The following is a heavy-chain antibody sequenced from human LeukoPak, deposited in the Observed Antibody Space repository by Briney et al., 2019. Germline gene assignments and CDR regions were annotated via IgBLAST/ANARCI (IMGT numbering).Heavy chain of an antibody. CDR1: GFTFSDYY. Sequence: GGSLRLSCAASGFTFSDYYMSWIRQAPGKGLEWVSYISSSGSTIYYADSVKGRFTIPRDNAKNSLYLQMNSLRAEDTAVYYCARDETYSGTNHDAFDIWGQGTMVTVSS. CDR2: ISSSGSTI. CDR3: ARDETYSGTNHDAFDI. J-gene: IGHJ3*02. D-gene: IGHD1-26*01. V-gene: IGHV3-11*04.